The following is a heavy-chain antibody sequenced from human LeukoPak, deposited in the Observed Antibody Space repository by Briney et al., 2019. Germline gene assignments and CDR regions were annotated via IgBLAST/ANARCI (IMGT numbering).Heavy chain of an antibody. Sequence: TSETLSLTCTVSGGSISSYYWSWIRQPAGKGLEWIGRIYTSGSTNYDPSLKSRVTMSVDTSKNQFSLKLSSVTAADTAVYYCARVKNTYYYGSGSPPGAFDIWGQGTMVTVSS. CDR3: ARVKNTYYYGSGSPPGAFDI. CDR1: GGSISSYY. J-gene: IGHJ3*02. CDR2: IYTSGST. V-gene: IGHV4-4*07. D-gene: IGHD3-10*01.